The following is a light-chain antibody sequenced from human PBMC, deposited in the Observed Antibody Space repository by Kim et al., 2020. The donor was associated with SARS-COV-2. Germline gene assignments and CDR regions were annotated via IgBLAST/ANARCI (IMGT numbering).Light chain of an antibody. CDR2: PAS. Sequence: ASVGDRVTITCRASQDISSYLNWYQQQPGKAPTRLIYPASSLQSGVPSRFTGSRSETALTLSISSLQTEDFATYYCQQTYSASRTVGQGPKVDIK. V-gene: IGKV1-39*01. J-gene: IGKJ1*01. CDR1: QDISSY. CDR3: QQTYSASRT.